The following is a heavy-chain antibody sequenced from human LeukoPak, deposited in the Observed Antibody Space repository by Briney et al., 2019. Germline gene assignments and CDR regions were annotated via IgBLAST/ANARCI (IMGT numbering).Heavy chain of an antibody. CDR2: IYYSGST. V-gene: IGHV4-59*12. CDR3: ARVPGSYDILTGYMRAHGWFDP. J-gene: IGHJ5*02. CDR1: GGSISSYY. D-gene: IGHD3-9*01. Sequence: PSETLSLTCTVSGGSISSYYWSWIRQPPGKGLEWIGHIYYSGSTNYNPSLKSRVTISVDTSKNQFSLKLSSVTAADTAVYYCARVPGSYDILTGYMRAHGWFDPWGQGTLVTVSS.